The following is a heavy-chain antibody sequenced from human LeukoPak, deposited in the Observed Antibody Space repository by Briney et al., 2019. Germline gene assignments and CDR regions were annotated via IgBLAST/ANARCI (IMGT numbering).Heavy chain of an antibody. Sequence: PGGSLRLSCVASGSTFGLYSMNWVRQAPGKGLEWVAYITSGSTIMNYTDSVKGRFTISRDDAKNSLYLQMNSLRAEDTAVYYCARGRGGPNWGYYDSWGQGTLVTVSS. J-gene: IGHJ4*02. V-gene: IGHV3-48*04. CDR1: GSTFGLYS. CDR2: ITSGSTIM. D-gene: IGHD7-27*01. CDR3: ARGRGGPNWGYYDS.